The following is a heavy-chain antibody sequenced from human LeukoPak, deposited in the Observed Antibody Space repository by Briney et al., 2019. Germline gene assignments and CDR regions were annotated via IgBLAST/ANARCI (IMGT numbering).Heavy chain of an antibody. D-gene: IGHD6-19*01. CDR2: ISSSSSYK. J-gene: IGHJ4*02. Sequence: GGSLRLSCAGSGFTFSFYSMNWVRQAPGKGLEWVSSISSSSSYKYYADSVKGRFTISRDNAKNSLYLQMNSLRVEDTAFYYCAKDNRRHYTSGPNPDSLHWGQGALVTVSS. CDR3: AKDNRRHYTSGPNPDSLH. CDR1: GFTFSFYS. V-gene: IGHV3-21*04.